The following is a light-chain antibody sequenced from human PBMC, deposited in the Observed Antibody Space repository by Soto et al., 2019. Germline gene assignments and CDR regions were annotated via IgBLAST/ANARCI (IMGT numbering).Light chain of an antibody. V-gene: IGKV3-15*01. CDR3: QQYNNWPPWT. CDR2: GAS. J-gene: IGKJ1*01. CDR1: QSVSSN. Sequence: IVMTQSPATLSVSPGERATLSCRASQSVSSNLAWYQQKPGQAPRLLIYGASTWATGVPARFSGSGSGTEFTLTISSLQSEDVAVYYCQQYNNWPPWTFGQGTKVEIK.